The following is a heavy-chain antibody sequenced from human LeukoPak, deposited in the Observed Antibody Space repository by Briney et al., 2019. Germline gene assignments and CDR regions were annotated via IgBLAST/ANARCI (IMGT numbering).Heavy chain of an antibody. D-gene: IGHD6-19*01. Sequence: GGSLRLSCAASGFTFSSYGMHWVRQAPGKGLEWVAVIWYDGSNKYYADSVKGRFTISRDNSKNTLYLQMNSLRAEDTAVYYCARDQGSGWYRTFGYWGQGTLVTVSS. V-gene: IGHV3-33*01. CDR3: ARDQGSGWYRTFGY. CDR1: GFTFSSYG. CDR2: IWYDGSNK. J-gene: IGHJ4*02.